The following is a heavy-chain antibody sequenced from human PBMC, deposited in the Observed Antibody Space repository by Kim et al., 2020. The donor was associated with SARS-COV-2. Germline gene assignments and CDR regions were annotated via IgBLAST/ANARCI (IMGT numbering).Heavy chain of an antibody. CDR3: SRGVGATGVIY. V-gene: IGHV3-74*01. CDR1: GFTFSGYW. D-gene: IGHD1-26*01. CDR2: INSDGTYT. J-gene: IGHJ4*02. Sequence: GGSLRLSCAASGFTFSGYWMHWVRQAPGKGLVWVSRINSDGTYTSYADSVKGRFTISRDNAKNTLYLQMNSLRAEDTAMYYCSRGVGATGVIYWGQGTLLIVSS.